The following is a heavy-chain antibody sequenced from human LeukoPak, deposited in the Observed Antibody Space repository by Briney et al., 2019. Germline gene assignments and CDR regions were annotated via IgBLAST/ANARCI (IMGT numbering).Heavy chain of an antibody. D-gene: IGHD3-16*01. V-gene: IGHV4-59*01. CDR1: GGSISSYY. CDR2: IYYSGST. Sequence: KPSETLSLTCTVSGGSISSYYWSWIRQPPGKGLEWIGYIYYSGSTNYNPSPKSRVTISVDTSKNQFSLKLSSVTAADTAVYYCAREAATFEEGFDYWGQGTLVTVSS. J-gene: IGHJ4*02. CDR3: AREAATFEEGFDY.